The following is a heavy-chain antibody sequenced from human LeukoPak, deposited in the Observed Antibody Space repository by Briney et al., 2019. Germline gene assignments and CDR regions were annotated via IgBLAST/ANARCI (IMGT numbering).Heavy chain of an antibody. CDR3: AKWSYNDAFDI. Sequence: SETLSLTCTVSGGSISSSSYYWSWIRQPAGKGLEWIGRIYTSGSTNYNPSLKSRVTMSVDTSKNQFSLKLSSVTAADTAVYYCAKWSYNDAFDIWGQGTMATVSS. D-gene: IGHD3-10*01. CDR1: GGSISSSSYY. CDR2: IYTSGST. J-gene: IGHJ3*02. V-gene: IGHV4-61*02.